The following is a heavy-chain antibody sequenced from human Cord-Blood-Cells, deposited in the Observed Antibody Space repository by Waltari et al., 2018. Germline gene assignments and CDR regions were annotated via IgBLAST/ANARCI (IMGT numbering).Heavy chain of an antibody. CDR1: GFTFSSYG. J-gene: IGHJ4*02. CDR3: ARDLIYYDSSGYYPTLGY. V-gene: IGHV3-33*01. CDR2: IWYDGSNR. Sequence: QVQLVESGGGVVQPGRSLRLSCAASGFTFSSYGMHWVRQAPGKGLEWVAVIWYDGSNRYYADSVKGRFTISRDNSKNTLYLQMNSLRAEDTSVYYCARDLIYYDSSGYYPTLGYWGQGTLVTVSS. D-gene: IGHD3-22*01.